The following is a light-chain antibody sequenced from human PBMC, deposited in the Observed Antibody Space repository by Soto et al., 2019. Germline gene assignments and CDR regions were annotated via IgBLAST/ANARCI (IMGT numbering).Light chain of an antibody. CDR2: EVS. Sequence: QSALTQPPSASGSPGQSVTISCTGTSSDVGGYNYVSWYQQHPGKAPKLMIYEVSNRPSGVPDRFSGSKSGNTASLTVSGLQAEDEADYYCSSDAGSNNFPYVFGTGTKVTVL. CDR3: SSDAGSNNFPYV. J-gene: IGLJ1*01. V-gene: IGLV2-8*01. CDR1: SSDVGGYNY.